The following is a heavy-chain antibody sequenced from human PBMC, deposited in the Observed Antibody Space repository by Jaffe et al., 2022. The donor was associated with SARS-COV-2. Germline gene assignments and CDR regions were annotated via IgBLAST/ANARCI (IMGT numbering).Heavy chain of an antibody. CDR3: AREGYDDSSGYYFRSVGY. D-gene: IGHD3-22*01. CDR2: IYSGGST. V-gene: IGHV3-53*01. Sequence: EVQLVESGGGLIQPGGSLRLSCAASGFTVSSNYMSWVRQAPGKGLEWVSVIYSGGSTYYADSVKGRFTISRDNSKNTLYLQMNSLRAEDTAVYYCAREGYDDSSGYYFRSVGYWGQGTLVTVSS. CDR1: GFTVSSNY. J-gene: IGHJ4*02.